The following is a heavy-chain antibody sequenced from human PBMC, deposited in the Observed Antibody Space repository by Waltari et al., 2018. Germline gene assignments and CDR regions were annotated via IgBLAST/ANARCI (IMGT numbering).Heavy chain of an antibody. CDR2: IYYSGST. CDR3: AREVEVRGVMCWFDP. CDR1: GGSISSSSYY. D-gene: IGHD3-10*01. V-gene: IGHV4-39*07. J-gene: IGHJ5*02. Sequence: QLQLQESGPGLVKPSETLSLTCTVSGGSISSSSYYWGWIRQPPGKGLEWIGSIYYSGSTYYNPSLKSRVTISVDTSKNQFSLKLSSVTAADTAVYYCAREVEVRGVMCWFDPWGQGTLVTVSS.